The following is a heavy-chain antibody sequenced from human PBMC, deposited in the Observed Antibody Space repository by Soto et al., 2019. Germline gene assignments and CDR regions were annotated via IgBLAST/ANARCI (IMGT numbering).Heavy chain of an antibody. CDR3: ARQGPIAARDYYYYGMDV. Sequence: LRLSCAASGFTFSSYSMNWVRQAPGKGLEWVSSISSSSSYIYYADSVKGRFTISRDNAKNSLYLQMNSLRAEDTAVYYCARQGPIAARDYYYYGMDVWGQGTTVTVSS. V-gene: IGHV3-21*01. CDR1: GFTFSSYS. J-gene: IGHJ6*02. CDR2: ISSSSSYI. D-gene: IGHD6-6*01.